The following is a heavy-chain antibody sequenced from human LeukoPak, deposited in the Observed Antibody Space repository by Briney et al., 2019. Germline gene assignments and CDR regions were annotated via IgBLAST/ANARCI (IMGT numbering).Heavy chain of an antibody. D-gene: IGHD4-11*01. CDR2: ISAYNGNT. CDR3: ARDRMPTVTRPYYYYGMDV. J-gene: IGHJ6*02. Sequence: ASVKVSCKASDYTFTSYGISWVRQAPGQGLEWMGWISAYNGNTNYAQNLQGRVIMTTDTSTSTAYMELRSLRSDDTAVYFCARDRMPTVTRPYYYYGMDVWGQGTTVTVSS. V-gene: IGHV1-18*01. CDR1: DYTFTSYG.